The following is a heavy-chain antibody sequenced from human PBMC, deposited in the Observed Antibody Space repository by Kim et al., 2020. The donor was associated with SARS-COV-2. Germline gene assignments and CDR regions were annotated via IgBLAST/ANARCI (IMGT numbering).Heavy chain of an antibody. J-gene: IGHJ4*02. D-gene: IGHD6-13*01. CDR1: GYTFTGYY. CDR3: ARENLPWYSSSWYVIDY. Sequence: ASVKVSCKASGYTFTGYYMHWVRQAPGQGLEWMGRINPNSGGTNYAQKFQGRVTMTRDTSISTAYMELSRLRSDDTAVYYCARENLPWYSSSWYVIDYWGQGTLVTVSS. V-gene: IGHV1-2*06. CDR2: INPNSGGT.